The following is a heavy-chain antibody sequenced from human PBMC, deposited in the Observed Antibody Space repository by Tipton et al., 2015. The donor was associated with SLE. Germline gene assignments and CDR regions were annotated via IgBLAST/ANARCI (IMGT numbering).Heavy chain of an antibody. CDR2: IYYSWTT. Sequence: TLSLTCTVSGGSINTGGYYWSWIRQHPGKGLEWIGYIYYSWTTYYNPSLQSRVSISVDKSKNQFSLKLSSVTAADTAVYYCAGGGLSGSPRGYYYYYMDVWGKGTTVTVSS. V-gene: IGHV4-31*03. J-gene: IGHJ6*03. CDR3: AGGGLSGSPRGYYYYYMDV. CDR1: GGSINTGGYY. D-gene: IGHD1-26*01.